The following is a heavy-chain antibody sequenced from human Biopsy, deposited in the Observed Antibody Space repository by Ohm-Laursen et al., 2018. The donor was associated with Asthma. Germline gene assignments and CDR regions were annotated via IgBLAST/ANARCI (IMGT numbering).Heavy chain of an antibody. Sequence: SLRLSCAASGFTVSRDYMFWVRQAPGKGLGWVSVIYSGGTSDTADSVRGRFTISRDFYKNTLYLQMDSLRAEDTAVYYCARGDSSGWSHYYFDYWGQGTLVTVSS. D-gene: IGHD6-19*01. J-gene: IGHJ4*02. CDR3: ARGDSSGWSHYYFDY. CDR2: IYSGGTS. CDR1: GFTVSRDY. V-gene: IGHV3-53*01.